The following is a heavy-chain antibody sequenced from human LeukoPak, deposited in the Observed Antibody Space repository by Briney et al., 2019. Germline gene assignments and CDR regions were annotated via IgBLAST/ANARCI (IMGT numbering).Heavy chain of an antibody. CDR1: GFTFSSYS. D-gene: IGHD1-26*01. CDR3: AKGRGSYVPDAFDI. V-gene: IGHV3-21*04. Sequence: GGSLRLSCAASGFTFSSYSMNWVRQAPGKGLEWVSSISSSSSYIYYADSVKGRFTISRDNAKNSLYLQMNSLRAEDTALYYCAKGRGSYVPDAFDIWGQGTMVTVSS. J-gene: IGHJ3*02. CDR2: ISSSSSYI.